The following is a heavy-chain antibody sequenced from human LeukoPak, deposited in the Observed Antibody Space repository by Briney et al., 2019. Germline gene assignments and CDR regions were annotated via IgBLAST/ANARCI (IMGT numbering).Heavy chain of an antibody. CDR3: AREAEGGYQYDSSGYFDY. V-gene: IGHV3-30-3*01. J-gene: IGHJ4*02. CDR2: ISYDGSNK. CDR1: GFTFSSYA. Sequence: GGSPRLSCAASGFTFSSYAMHWVRQAPGKGLEWVAVISYDGSNKYYADSVKGRFTISRDNSKNTLYLQMNSLRAEDTAVYYCAREAEGGYQYDSSGYFDYWGQGTLVTVSS. D-gene: IGHD3-22*01.